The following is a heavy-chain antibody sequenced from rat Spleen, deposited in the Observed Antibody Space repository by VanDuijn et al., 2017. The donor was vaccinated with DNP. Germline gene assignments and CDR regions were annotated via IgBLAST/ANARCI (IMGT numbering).Heavy chain of an antibody. CDR3: ARGLNYGGYIYSWYFDF. Sequence: EVQFQESGPGLVKSSQSLSLTCSVTGYSITSNYWAWIRKFPGNKMEWMGYINYSGNTAYNQSLRSRISITRDTSKNQFFLQLNSVTTEDTATYYCARGLNYGGYIYSWYFDFWGPGTMVTVSS. CDR2: INYSGNT. D-gene: IGHD1-11*01. V-gene: IGHV3-1*01. CDR1: GYSITSNY. J-gene: IGHJ1*01.